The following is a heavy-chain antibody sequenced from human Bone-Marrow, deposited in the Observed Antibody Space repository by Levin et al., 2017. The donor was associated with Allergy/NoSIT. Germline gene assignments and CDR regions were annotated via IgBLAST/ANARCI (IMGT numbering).Heavy chain of an antibody. D-gene: IGHD3-10*01. CDR1: GYSFTTHW. J-gene: IGHJ4*02. CDR3: ARRSHGTGGNVRDRGEYYFDY. V-gene: IGHV5-51*01. Sequence: GESLKISCKGSGYSFTTHWIAWVRQMPGKGLEWVGIIFPRDSDTRYSPSFQGQIILSADKSADTAYLQWNSLKASDTAIYYCARRSHGTGGNVRDRGEYYFDYWGPGTLVTVSS. CDR2: IFPRDSDT.